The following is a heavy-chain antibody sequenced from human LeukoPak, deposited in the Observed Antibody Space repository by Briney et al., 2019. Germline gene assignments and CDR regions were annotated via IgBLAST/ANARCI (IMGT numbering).Heavy chain of an antibody. CDR3: AKATAMIVVVSKHFDY. CDR1: GFTFSSYA. CDR2: ISGSGGST. V-gene: IGHV3-23*01. Sequence: GSLRLSCAASGFTFSSYAMSWVRQAPGKGLEWVSAISGSGGSTYYADSVKGRFTISRDNSKNTLYLQMNSLRAEDTAVYYCAKATAMIVVVSKHFDYWGQGTLVTVSS. J-gene: IGHJ4*02. D-gene: IGHD3-22*01.